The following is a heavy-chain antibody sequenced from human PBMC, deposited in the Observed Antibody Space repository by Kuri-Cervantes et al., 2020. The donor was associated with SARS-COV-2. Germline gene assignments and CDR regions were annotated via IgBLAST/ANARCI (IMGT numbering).Heavy chain of an antibody. CDR2: ISTSSSYI. D-gene: IGHD6-19*01. V-gene: IGHV3-21*01. CDR1: GFTFNSYS. J-gene: IGHJ3*02. CDR3: ARIPGYSSGWLAFDI. Sequence: GGSLRLSCAASGFTFNSYSMNWVRQAPGKGLEWVSSISTSSSYIYYADSVKGRFTISRDTAKNSLYLQMHSLRAEDTAVYYCARIPGYSSGWLAFDIWGQGTMVTVSS.